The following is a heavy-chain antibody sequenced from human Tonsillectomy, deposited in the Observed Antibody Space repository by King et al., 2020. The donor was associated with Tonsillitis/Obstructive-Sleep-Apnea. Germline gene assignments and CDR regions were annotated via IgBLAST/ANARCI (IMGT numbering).Heavy chain of an antibody. V-gene: IGHV3-21*01. CDR1: GFTFSSYS. CDR2: ISSGSNYI. Sequence: VQLVESGGGLVKPGGSLRLSCAASGFTFSSYSMNWVRQAPGKGLDLFSSISSGSNYIYYADSVKGRFTISRDNAKNSLYLQMNSLRAEDTAVYYCARDSYDFWNQGNYYMDVWGKGTTVTVSS. CDR3: ARDSYDFWNQGNYYMDV. D-gene: IGHD3-3*01. J-gene: IGHJ6*03.